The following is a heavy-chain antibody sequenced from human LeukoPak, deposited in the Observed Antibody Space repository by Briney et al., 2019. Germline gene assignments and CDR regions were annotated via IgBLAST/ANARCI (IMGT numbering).Heavy chain of an antibody. D-gene: IGHD3-10*01. CDR2: IRSKAYGGTT. CDR1: GFTFGDYA. Sequence: SGGSLRLSCTASGFTFGDYAMSWFRQAPGKGLEWVGFIRSKAYGGTTEYAASVKRRFTISRDDSKSIAYLQMNSLKTEDTAVYYCTRVGPVLLWFGELSSSYYFDYWGQGTLVTVSS. V-gene: IGHV3-49*03. J-gene: IGHJ4*02. CDR3: TRVGPVLLWFGELSSSYYFDY.